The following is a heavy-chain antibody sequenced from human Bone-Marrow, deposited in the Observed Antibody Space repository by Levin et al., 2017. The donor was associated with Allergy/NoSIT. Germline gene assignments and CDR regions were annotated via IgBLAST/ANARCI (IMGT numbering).Heavy chain of an antibody. V-gene: IGHV3-33*01. J-gene: IGHJ6*02. CDR2: IWYDGSNK. CDR1: GFTFSSYG. D-gene: IGHD4-17*01. Sequence: GGSLRLSCAASGFTFSSYGMHWVRQAPGKGLEWVAVIWYDGSNKYYADSVKGRFTISRDNSKNTLYLQMNSLRAEDTAVYYCARGGFDYGDPNYYYYGMDVWGQGTTVTVSS. CDR3: ARGGFDYGDPNYYYYGMDV.